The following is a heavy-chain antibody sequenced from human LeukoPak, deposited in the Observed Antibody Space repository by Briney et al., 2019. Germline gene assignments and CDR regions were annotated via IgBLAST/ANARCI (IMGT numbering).Heavy chain of an antibody. CDR1: GFTFSSYF. Sequence: PGGSLRLSCAASGFTFSSYFMNWVRQAPGKGLEWVSSITTSSSDVYYADSVRGRFTISRDNAKNSLFLQMNGLRAEDTAVYYCATRPNPREGPSDFWGQGTLVTVSS. CDR2: ITTSSSDV. J-gene: IGHJ4*02. CDR3: ATRPNPREGPSDF. V-gene: IGHV3-21*01.